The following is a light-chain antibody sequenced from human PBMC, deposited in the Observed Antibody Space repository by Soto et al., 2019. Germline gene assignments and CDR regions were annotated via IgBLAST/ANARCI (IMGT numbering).Light chain of an antibody. Sequence: QSVLTQPPSVSGAPGPRVTISSPGSSSNIGAGYDVHWYQQLPGTVPKLLIYDNTNRPSWVPDRFSGSKSGTSASLAITGLQAEDEADYYCQSYDSSLSGYVFGTGTKVTVL. J-gene: IGLJ1*01. CDR1: SSNIGAGYD. CDR2: DNT. V-gene: IGLV1-40*01. CDR3: QSYDSSLSGYV.